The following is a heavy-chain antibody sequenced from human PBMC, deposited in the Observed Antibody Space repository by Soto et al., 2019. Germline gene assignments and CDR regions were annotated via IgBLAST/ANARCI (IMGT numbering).Heavy chain of an antibody. V-gene: IGHV1-18*01. D-gene: IGHD6-19*01. CDR2: ISPYNGNT. J-gene: IGHJ3*02. CDR1: GYTFVSYG. Sequence: QVQLVQSGAEVKEPGASVKVSCKASGYTFVSYGISWVRQAPGQGLEWMGWISPYNGNTNYVQKFQGRVTMTTDTSTSTVYMELRRLRSDETAAYYCSRDAQKWLVAAFDSWGQGTMVNVSS. CDR3: SRDAQKWLVAAFDS.